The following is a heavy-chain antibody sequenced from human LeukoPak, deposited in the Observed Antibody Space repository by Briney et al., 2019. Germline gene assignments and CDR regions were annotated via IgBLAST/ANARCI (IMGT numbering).Heavy chain of an antibody. CDR1: GYTFTSYY. V-gene: IGHV1-18*04. J-gene: IGHJ4*02. Sequence: ASVKVSCKASGYTFTSYYMHWVRQAPGQGLEWMGWISAYNGNTNYAQKLQGRVTMTTDTSTSTAYMELRSLRSDDTAVYYCARVPGYCSSTSCYAPFDYWGQGTLVTVSS. CDR2: ISAYNGNT. CDR3: ARVPGYCSSTSCYAPFDY. D-gene: IGHD2-2*01.